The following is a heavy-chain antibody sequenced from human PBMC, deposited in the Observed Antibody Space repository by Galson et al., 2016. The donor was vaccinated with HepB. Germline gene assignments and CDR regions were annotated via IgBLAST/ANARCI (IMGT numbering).Heavy chain of an antibody. CDR2: INPDGSGK. CDR1: GSTISGSW. J-gene: IGHJ4*02. D-gene: IGHD2/OR15-2a*01. CDR3: ARGAFL. V-gene: IGHV3-7*01. Sequence: SLRLSCAVSGSTISGSWMYWVRQAPGKGLEWVANINPDGSGKNYVDSVKGRFTITRDDAKNSLYLQMDILRAEDTAVYYCARGAFLGGQGTLVTVSS.